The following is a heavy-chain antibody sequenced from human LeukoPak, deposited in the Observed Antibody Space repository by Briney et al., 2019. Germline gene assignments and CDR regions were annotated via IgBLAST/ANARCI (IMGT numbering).Heavy chain of an antibody. Sequence: GGSLRLSCAASGCTVSSNYMNWVRQAPGKGLEWVSVFSSGGDTYYADSVRGRVVISRDHSKNALYLQMNGLRAADRDVYYCTRGVWDWGQGTLVTVSS. D-gene: IGHD1-26*01. CDR1: GCTVSSNY. V-gene: IGHV3-53*01. J-gene: IGHJ4*02. CDR3: TRGVWD. CDR2: FSSGGDT.